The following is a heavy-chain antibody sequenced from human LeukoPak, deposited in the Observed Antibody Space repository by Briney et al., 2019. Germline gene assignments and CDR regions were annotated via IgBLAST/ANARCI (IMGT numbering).Heavy chain of an antibody. D-gene: IGHD3-22*01. CDR3: ARGVNYFDGSAVLDVFDY. CDR1: GYTFTDYY. Sequence: ASVKVSCKASGYTFTDYYMHWVRQAPGQGLEWMAWINPNSGATNYTQRFQGRVTMTMDTSISTAYMEVSNLTSDDTALYYCARGVNYFDGSAVLDVFDYWGQGTLVTVSS. J-gene: IGHJ4*02. V-gene: IGHV1-2*02. CDR2: INPNSGAT.